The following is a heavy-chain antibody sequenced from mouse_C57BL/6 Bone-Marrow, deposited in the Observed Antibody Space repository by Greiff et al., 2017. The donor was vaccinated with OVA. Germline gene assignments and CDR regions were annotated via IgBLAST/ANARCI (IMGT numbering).Heavy chain of an antibody. CDR1: GFSLTSYG. J-gene: IGHJ2*01. V-gene: IGHV2-5*01. Sequence: VQVVESGPGLVQPSQSLSITCTVSGFSLTSYGVHWVRQSPGKGLEWLGVIWRGGSTDYNAAFMSRLSITKDNSKSQVFFKMNSLQADDTAIYYCAKLDWDGENFDYWGQGTTLTVSS. D-gene: IGHD4-1*01. CDR2: IWRGGST. CDR3: AKLDWDGENFDY.